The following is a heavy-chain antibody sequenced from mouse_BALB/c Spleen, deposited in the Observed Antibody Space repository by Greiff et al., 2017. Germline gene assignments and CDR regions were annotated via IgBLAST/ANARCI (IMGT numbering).Heavy chain of an antibody. J-gene: IGHJ4*01. CDR1: GFTFSSFG. D-gene: IGHD1-2*01. CDR3: ALRLRAMDY. CDR2: ISSGSSTI. V-gene: IGHV5-17*02. Sequence: EVMLVESGGGLVQPGGSRKLSCAASGFTFSSFGMHWVRQAPEKGLEWVAYISSGSSTIYYADTVKGRFTISRDNPKNTLFLQMTSLRSEDTAMYYCALRLRAMDYWGQGTSVTGSS.